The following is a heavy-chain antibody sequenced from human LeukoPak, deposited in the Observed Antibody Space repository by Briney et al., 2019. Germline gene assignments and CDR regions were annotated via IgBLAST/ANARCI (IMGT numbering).Heavy chain of an antibody. CDR1: GFTLSSYA. D-gene: IGHD6-19*01. V-gene: IGHV3-23*01. J-gene: IGHJ3*02. CDR3: AKVSGYSSGLPPADAFDI. Sequence: GGSLRLSCAASGFTLSSYAMSWVRHAPGKGLEWVSAISGSGGSTYYADSVKGRVTISRDNSKHTLYLQMNSLRAEDTAVYYCAKVSGYSSGLPPADAFDIWGQGTMVTVSS. CDR2: ISGSGGST.